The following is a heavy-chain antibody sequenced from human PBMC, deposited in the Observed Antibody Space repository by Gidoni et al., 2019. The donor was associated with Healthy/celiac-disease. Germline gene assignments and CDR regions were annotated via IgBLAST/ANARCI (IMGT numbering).Heavy chain of an antibody. V-gene: IGHV1-69*06. CDR2: IIPIFGTA. D-gene: IGHD5-12*01. Sequence: QVQLVQSGAEVKKPGSSVKVSCKASGGTFSSYAISWVRQAPGQGLEWMGGIIPIFGTANYAQKFQGRVTITADKATSTAYMELSSLRSEDTAVYYCARDFSRPDGYNMEYFDLWGRGTLVTVSS. CDR1: GGTFSSYA. CDR3: ARDFSRPDGYNMEYFDL. J-gene: IGHJ2*01.